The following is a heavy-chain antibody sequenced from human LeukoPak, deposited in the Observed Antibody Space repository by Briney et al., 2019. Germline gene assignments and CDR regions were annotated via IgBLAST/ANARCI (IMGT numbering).Heavy chain of an antibody. CDR1: GGSISSYY. J-gene: IGHJ6*03. Sequence: PSETLSLTCTVSGGSISSYYWSWIRQPPGKGLEWIGSIYHSGSTYYNPSLKSRVTISVDTSKNQFSLKLSSVTAADTAVYYCARLRFGELFLYYYYMDVWGKGTTVTVSS. CDR2: IYHSGST. V-gene: IGHV4-59*08. D-gene: IGHD3-10*01. CDR3: ARLRFGELFLYYYYMDV.